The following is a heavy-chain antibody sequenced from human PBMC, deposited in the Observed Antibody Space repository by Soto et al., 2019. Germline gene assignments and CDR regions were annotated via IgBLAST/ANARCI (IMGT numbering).Heavy chain of an antibody. CDR2: ISTLSSTI. V-gene: IGHV3-48*01. Sequence: PGGSLRLSCAASGFTLSSHSMNWVRQDPGKGLEWISYISTLSSTIYYADSVKGRFTISRDNAKNSLYLQMNSLRAEDTAVYYCARDWNAFDIWGQGTMVTVSS. J-gene: IGHJ3*02. CDR3: ARDWNAFDI. D-gene: IGHD3-3*01. CDR1: GFTLSSHS.